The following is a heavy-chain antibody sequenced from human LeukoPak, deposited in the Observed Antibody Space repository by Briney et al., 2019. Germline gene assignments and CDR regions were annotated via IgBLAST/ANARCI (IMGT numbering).Heavy chain of an antibody. CDR3: AKDFAYYDILTGYYNDPDY. V-gene: IGHV3-23*01. Sequence: GGSLRLSCAASGFTFSSYATSWVRQAPGKGLEWVSAISGSGGSTYYADSVKGRFTISRDNSKNTLYLQMNSLRAEDTAVYYCAKDFAYYDILTGYYNDPDYWGQGTLVTVSS. J-gene: IGHJ4*02. CDR2: ISGSGGST. D-gene: IGHD3-9*01. CDR1: GFTFSSYA.